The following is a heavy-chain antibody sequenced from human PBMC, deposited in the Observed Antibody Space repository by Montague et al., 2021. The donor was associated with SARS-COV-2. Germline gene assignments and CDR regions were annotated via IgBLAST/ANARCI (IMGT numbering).Heavy chain of an antibody. CDR2: IYYSGST. CDR3: ARGIGYCDWLLSSAFDV. D-gene: IGHD3-9*01. V-gene: IGHV4-31*03. CDR1: GGSISSGGYY. J-gene: IGHJ4*03. Sequence: TLSLTCTVSGGSISSGGYYWSWIRQHPGKGLEWIGYIYYSGSTYYNPSLKSRVTISVDTSKNQFSLKLSSVTAADTAVYYCARGIGYCDWLLSSAFDVWGQGTLVTVSS.